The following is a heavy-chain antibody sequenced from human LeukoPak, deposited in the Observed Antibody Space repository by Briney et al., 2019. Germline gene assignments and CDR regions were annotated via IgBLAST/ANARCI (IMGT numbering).Heavy chain of an antibody. CDR3: ARDSGSYRSLDP. V-gene: IGHV4-4*07. J-gene: IGHJ5*02. CDR2: IYTSGST. Sequence: SETLSLTCTVSGGSISSYYWSWIRQPAGKGLEWIGRIYTSGSTNYNPSLKSRVTMSVDTSKNQSSLKLSSVTAADTAVHYCARDSGSYRSLDPWGQGTLVTVSS. D-gene: IGHD1-26*01. CDR1: GGSISSYY.